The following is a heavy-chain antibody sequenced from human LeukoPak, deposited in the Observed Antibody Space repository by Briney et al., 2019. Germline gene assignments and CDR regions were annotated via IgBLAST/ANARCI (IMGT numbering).Heavy chain of an antibody. D-gene: IGHD2-2*01. V-gene: IGHV3-33*01. CDR3: ARDDCSTTICLAY. J-gene: IGHJ4*02. CDR2: ILYDESKK. Sequence: PGTSLRLSCETSGFTFRNYGMHWVRQAPSKGLDWVAVILYDESKKYYADSVKGRFTISTDISKNTLYLQMNGLRAEDTAVYYCARDDCSTTICLAYWGQGTLVSVSS. CDR1: GFTFRNYG.